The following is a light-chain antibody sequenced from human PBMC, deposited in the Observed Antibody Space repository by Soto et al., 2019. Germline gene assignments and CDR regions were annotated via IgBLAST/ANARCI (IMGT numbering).Light chain of an antibody. CDR3: CSYAGSSPGV. Sequence: QSVLTQPASVSGSPGQSITISCTGTSSDVGSYNLVSWYQQHPGKAPKLMIYEVSKRPSGVSNRFSGSKSGNTASLTISGLQAEDEADYYCCSYAGSSPGVFGTRTKLTVL. CDR1: SSDVGSYNL. V-gene: IGLV2-23*02. J-gene: IGLJ1*01. CDR2: EVS.